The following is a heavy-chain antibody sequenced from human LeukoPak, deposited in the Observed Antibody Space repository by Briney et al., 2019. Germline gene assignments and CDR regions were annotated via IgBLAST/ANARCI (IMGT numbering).Heavy chain of an antibody. CDR2: LYYSGST. CDR1: GGSISSSSYY. J-gene: IGHJ3*02. V-gene: IGHV4-39*01. D-gene: IGHD3-22*01. Sequence: SETLSLTCTVSGGSISSSSYYWGWIRQPPGKGLEWIASLYYSGSTYYNPSLKSRVTISVDTSKNQFSLKLSSVTAADTALYYCARHSRVVAFDTFDIWGQGTMVTVSS. CDR3: ARHSRVVAFDTFDI.